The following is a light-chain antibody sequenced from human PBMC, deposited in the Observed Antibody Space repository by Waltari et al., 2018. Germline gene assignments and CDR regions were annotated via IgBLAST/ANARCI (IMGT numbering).Light chain of an antibody. J-gene: IGKJ2*01. Sequence: DIQMTQSPSTLSASVGDRVAITCRSSQRISIWLAWYQQRSGKAPKLLISKSSSLESGVPSRCSGSGSGTEFTLTITNLHPDDFATYYCQHYENYPVAFGQGTKLEIK. CDR2: KSS. CDR3: QHYENYPVA. V-gene: IGKV1-5*03. CDR1: QRISIW.